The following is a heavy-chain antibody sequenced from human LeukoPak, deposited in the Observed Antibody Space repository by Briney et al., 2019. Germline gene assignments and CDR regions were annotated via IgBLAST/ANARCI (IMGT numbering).Heavy chain of an antibody. CDR2: IYPGDSDT. CDR3: ARGARETPARTYFDY. Sequence: GESLKISCKGSGYSFTSYWIGWVRQMPGKGLEWMGIIYPGDSDTRYSPSFQGQVTISADKSISTAYLQWSSLKASDTAMYYCARGARETPARTYFDYWGQGTLVTVSS. D-gene: IGHD4-23*01. J-gene: IGHJ4*02. CDR1: GYSFTSYW. V-gene: IGHV5-51*01.